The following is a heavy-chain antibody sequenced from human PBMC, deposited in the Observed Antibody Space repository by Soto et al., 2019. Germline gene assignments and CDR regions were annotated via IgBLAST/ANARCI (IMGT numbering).Heavy chain of an antibody. J-gene: IGHJ4*02. CDR3: ARGPPGIAAAGTTDY. V-gene: IGHV4-34*01. CDR2: INHSGST. Sequence: SETLSLTCAVYGGSFSGYYWSWIRQPPGKGLEWIGEINHSGSTNYNPSLKSRVTISVDTSKNQFSLKLSSVTAADTAVYYCARGPPGIAAAGTTDYWGQGTLVTVSS. D-gene: IGHD6-13*01. CDR1: GGSFSGYY.